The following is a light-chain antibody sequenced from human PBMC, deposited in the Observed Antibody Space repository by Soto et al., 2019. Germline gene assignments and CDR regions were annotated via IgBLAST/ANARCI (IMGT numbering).Light chain of an antibody. CDR3: QQSYSLSPIT. CDR1: ETISTF. J-gene: IGKJ5*01. CDR2: APS. V-gene: IGKV1-39*01. Sequence: QVARSSSCLSASVGGRVILTCLSSETISTFLNWYKHKPGRASKLLIDAPSRLHSGAPSRFTGRGSGTDFTLTINGLQPEDFASYYCQQSYSLSPITFGQGTRLEIK.